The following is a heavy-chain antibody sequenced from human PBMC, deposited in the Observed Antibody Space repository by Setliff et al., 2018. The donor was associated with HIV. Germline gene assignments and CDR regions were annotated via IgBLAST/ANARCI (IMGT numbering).Heavy chain of an antibody. CDR3: AKVGQSRIFGDY. Sequence: GESPKISCAASGFTFSSYAMSWVRQAPGKGLEWVSAISGSGGSTYYADSVKGRFTISRDNSKNTLYLQMNSLRAEDTAVYYCAKVGQSRIFGDYWGQGTLVTVSS. CDR2: ISGSGGST. V-gene: IGHV3-23*01. CDR1: GFTFSSYA. D-gene: IGHD3-10*01. J-gene: IGHJ4*02.